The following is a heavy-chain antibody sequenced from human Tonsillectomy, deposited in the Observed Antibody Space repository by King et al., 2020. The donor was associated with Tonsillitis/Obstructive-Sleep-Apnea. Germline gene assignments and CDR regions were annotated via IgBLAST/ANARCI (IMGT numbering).Heavy chain of an antibody. CDR2: ISWNSGSI. CDR1: GFTFDDYA. J-gene: IGHJ4*02. D-gene: IGHD3-10*01. Sequence: VQLVESGGGLVQPGRSLRLSCAASGFTFDDYAMHWVRQDPGKGLEWVSGISWNSGSIGYADSVKGRFTISRDNAKNSLFLQMHSLRAEDTDLYYCAKDTMVRGAISPSFDFWGQGPRIPVSS. V-gene: IGHV3-9*01. CDR3: AKDTMVRGAISPSFDF.